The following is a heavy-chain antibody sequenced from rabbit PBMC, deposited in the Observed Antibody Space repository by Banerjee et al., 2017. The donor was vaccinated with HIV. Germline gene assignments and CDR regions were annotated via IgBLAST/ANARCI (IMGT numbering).Heavy chain of an antibody. CDR3: ARDPGYTGDGYANYAFDP. J-gene: IGHJ2*01. Sequence: QEQLVESGGGLVRPEGSLKLSCKASGFSFSNKAVMCWVRQAPGKGLEWIACINAVTGKAVYASWAKGRFTFSKTSSTTVTLQMTSLTAADTATYFCARDPGYTGDGYANYAFDPWGQGTLVTVS. CDR2: INAVTGKA. CDR1: GFSFSNKAV. D-gene: IGHD7-1*01. V-gene: IGHV1S45*01.